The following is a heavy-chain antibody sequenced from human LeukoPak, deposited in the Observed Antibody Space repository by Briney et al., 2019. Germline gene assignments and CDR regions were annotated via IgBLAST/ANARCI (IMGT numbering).Heavy chain of an antibody. D-gene: IGHD5-24*01. CDR2: ISPYNGNT. CDR3: AREMATIVNQFDY. V-gene: IGHV1-18*01. J-gene: IGHJ4*02. CDR1: GYTFTSYG. Sequence: VASVKVSCKASGYTFTSYGISWVRQAPGQGLDWMGWISPYNGNTNYAQKLQGRVTMTTDTSTSTAYMELRSLRSDDTAVYYCAREMATIVNQFDYWGQGTQVTVSS.